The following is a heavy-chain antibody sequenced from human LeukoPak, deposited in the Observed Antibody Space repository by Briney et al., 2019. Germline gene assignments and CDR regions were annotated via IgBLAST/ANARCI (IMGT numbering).Heavy chain of an antibody. CDR1: GGSFSGYY. Sequence: PSETLSLTCAVYGGSFSGYYWSWIRQPPGKGLEWIGEINHSGSTNYNPSLKSRVTISVDTSKNQFSLKLSSVTAADTAVYYCALYGIAAAGDRFFDYWGQGTLVTVSS. CDR3: ALYGIAAAGDRFFDY. V-gene: IGHV4-34*01. CDR2: INHSGST. D-gene: IGHD6-13*01. J-gene: IGHJ4*02.